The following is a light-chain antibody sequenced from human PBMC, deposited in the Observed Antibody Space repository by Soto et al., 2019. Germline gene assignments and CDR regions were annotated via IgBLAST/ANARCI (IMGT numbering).Light chain of an antibody. V-gene: IGKV1-39*01. J-gene: IGKJ2*01. Sequence: DIQMTQSPSSLAASVGDRITITCRASQTISNYLNWYQQKPGKAPKLLIYAISSLYGGVPSRFSGSGSGTDFTRTITSLHPEEFATYACPQSYTTPHTFGTGTNLEI. CDR1: QTISNY. CDR3: PQSYTTPHT. CDR2: AIS.